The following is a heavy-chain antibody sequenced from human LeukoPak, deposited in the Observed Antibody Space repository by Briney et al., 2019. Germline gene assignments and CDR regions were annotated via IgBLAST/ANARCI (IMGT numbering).Heavy chain of an antibody. D-gene: IGHD6-19*01. CDR1: GFIFSRNW. J-gene: IGHJ5*02. CDR3: AKDPDSGAYDH. Sequence: GGSLRLSCAASGFIFSRNWMSWVRQAPGKGLEWVANIKYDGGERYYVDSVKGRFTISRDNANNSVYLQMNSLRAEDTAVYYCAKDPDSGAYDHWGQGTLVTVSS. V-gene: IGHV3-7*01. CDR2: IKYDGGER.